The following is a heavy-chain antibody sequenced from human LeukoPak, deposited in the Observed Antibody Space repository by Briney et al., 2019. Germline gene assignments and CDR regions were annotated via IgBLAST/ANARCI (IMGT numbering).Heavy chain of an antibody. D-gene: IGHD6-19*01. V-gene: IGHV3-23*01. J-gene: IGHJ4*02. CDR1: GFTVSTYA. CDR2: ITGSGGST. CDR3: AKDQGDYSSGWSILDY. Sequence: PGGSLRLSCAASGFTVSTYAMSWVRQAPGKGLKWVSAITGSGGSTYYADSVKGRFTISRDNSKNPLYLQMNSLRAEDTAVYYCAKDQGDYSSGWSILDYWGQGSLVTVSS.